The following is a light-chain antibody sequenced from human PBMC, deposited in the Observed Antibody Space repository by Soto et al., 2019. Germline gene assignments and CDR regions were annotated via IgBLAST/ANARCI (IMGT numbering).Light chain of an antibody. V-gene: IGLV2-8*01. CDR1: SSDVGGYNY. J-gene: IGLJ3*02. CDR2: EVT. Sequence: QSVLTQPPSASGSPGQSVTISCTGTSSDVGGYNYVSWYQQYPGRAPTLMIYEVTKRPSGVPDRVSGSKSGNTASLTVSGLQAEDEADYSCSSYAASNNFDFVFGGGTQLTVL. CDR3: SSYAASNNFDFV.